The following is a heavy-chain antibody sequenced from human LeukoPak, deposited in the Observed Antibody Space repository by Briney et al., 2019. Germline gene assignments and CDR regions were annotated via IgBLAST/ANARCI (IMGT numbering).Heavy chain of an antibody. J-gene: IGHJ4*02. D-gene: IGHD4-17*01. CDR1: GFTFSSYS. CDR2: ISSSSSTI. CDR3: AKDQFGCGDYVGSFDY. V-gene: IGHV3-48*01. Sequence: GGSLRLSCAASGFTFSSYSMNWVRQAPGKGLEWVSYISSSSSTIYYADSVKGRFTISRDNAKNSLYLQMNSLRAEDTAVYYCAKDQFGCGDYVGSFDYWGQGTLVTVSS.